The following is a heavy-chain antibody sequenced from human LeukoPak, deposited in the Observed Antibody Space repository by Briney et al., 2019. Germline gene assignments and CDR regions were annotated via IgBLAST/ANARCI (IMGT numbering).Heavy chain of an antibody. CDR3: ARGVVGATYPYYFDY. CDR2: IIPIFGTA. V-gene: IGHV1-69*06. D-gene: IGHD1-26*01. Sequence: ASVTVSCKASGGTFSSYAISWVRQAPGQGLEWMGGIIPIFGTANYAQKFQGRVTITADKSTSTAYMELSSLRSEDTAVYYCARGVVGATYPYYFDYWGQGTLVTVSS. J-gene: IGHJ4*02. CDR1: GGTFSSYA.